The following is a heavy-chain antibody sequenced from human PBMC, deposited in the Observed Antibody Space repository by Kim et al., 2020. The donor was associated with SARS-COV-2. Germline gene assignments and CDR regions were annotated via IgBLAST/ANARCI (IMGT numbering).Heavy chain of an antibody. CDR3: AKGGAVAGQFDP. V-gene: IGHV4-30-2*04. J-gene: IGHJ5*02. D-gene: IGHD6-19*01. Sequence: NPSLKSRVTISEEPSKNQFSQKLRSVNAADTAVYYCAKGGAVAGQFDPWGQGTLVTVPS.